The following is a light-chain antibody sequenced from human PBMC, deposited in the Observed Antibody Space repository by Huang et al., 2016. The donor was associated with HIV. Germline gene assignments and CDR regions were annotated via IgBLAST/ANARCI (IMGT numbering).Light chain of an antibody. Sequence: DIQMTQSPSFLSATVGDRVTITCRASQSIDTFLNWYQHMPGRAPRLLIYATSSLQSEVPSRFTGGGSGTHFTLTINNLQPDDFATYYCQQSHTGPRTFGQGTKLEIK. CDR3: QQSHTGPRT. CDR2: ATS. J-gene: IGKJ2*01. V-gene: IGKV1-39*01. CDR1: QSIDTF.